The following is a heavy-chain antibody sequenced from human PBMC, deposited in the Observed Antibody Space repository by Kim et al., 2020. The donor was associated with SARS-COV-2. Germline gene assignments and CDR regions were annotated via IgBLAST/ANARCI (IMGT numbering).Heavy chain of an antibody. CDR1: GFTFSRYA. CDR3: VKGGELIHSYGMDV. Sequence: GGSLRLSCSASGFTFSRYAMHWVRQAPGKGLEYVSAISSDGGSTYYADSVKGRFTISRDNSKNTLYLQMSSLRADDTAVYYCVKGGELIHSYGMDVWGQGTTVTVSS. CDR2: ISSDGGST. D-gene: IGHD1-26*01. V-gene: IGHV3-64D*06. J-gene: IGHJ6*02.